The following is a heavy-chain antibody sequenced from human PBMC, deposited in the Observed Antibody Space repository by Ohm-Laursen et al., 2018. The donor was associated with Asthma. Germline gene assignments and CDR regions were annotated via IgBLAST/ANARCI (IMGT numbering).Heavy chain of an antibody. CDR3: APDPRDIVVVPAQAHYYYGMDV. D-gene: IGHD2-2*01. J-gene: IGHJ6*02. V-gene: IGHV3-30*03. CDR1: GFTFSSYG. Sequence: SLRLSCSASGFTFSSYGMHWVRQAPGKGLEWVAVISYDGSNKYYADSVKGRFTISRDNSKNTLYLQMNSLRAEDTAVYYCAPDPRDIVVVPAQAHYYYGMDVWGQGTTVTVSS. CDR2: ISYDGSNK.